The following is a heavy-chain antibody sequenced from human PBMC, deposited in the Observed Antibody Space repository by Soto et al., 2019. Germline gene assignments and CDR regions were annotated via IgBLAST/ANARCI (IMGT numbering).Heavy chain of an antibody. CDR3: ARLLAEYSASVGP. J-gene: IGHJ5*02. CDR2: IHPGDSDT. CDR1: GYNFASYW. V-gene: IGHV5-51*01. Sequence: GESLKISCKGSGYNFASYWIGWVRQMPGKGLEWMGIIHPGDSDTRYSPSFRGQVTISADKSTSRAYLQWSSLEASDTAIYYCARLLAEYSASVGPWGQGTMVTVS. D-gene: IGHD6-6*01.